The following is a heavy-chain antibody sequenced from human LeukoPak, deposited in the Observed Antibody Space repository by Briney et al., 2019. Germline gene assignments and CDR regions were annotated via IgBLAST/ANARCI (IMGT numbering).Heavy chain of an antibody. CDR2: TYYRSKWYN. Sequence: SQTLSLTCAISGDSVSSNSAAWNWITQSPSRGLEWLGRTYYRSKWYNDYAVSVKSRITINPDTSKNQFSLQLNSVTPEDTAVYYCALQSSSGWPAFDYWGQGTLVTVSS. V-gene: IGHV6-1*01. CDR3: ALQSSSGWPAFDY. CDR1: GDSVSSNSAA. D-gene: IGHD6-19*01. J-gene: IGHJ4*02.